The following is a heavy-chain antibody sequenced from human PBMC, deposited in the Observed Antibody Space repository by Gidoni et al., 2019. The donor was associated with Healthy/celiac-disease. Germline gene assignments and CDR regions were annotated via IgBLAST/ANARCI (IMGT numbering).Heavy chain of an antibody. D-gene: IGHD3-3*01. V-gene: IGHV1-58*02. Sequence: QMQLVQSGPEVKKPGTSVKVSCKASGFTFTSSAMQWVRQARGQRLEWIGWIVVGSGNTNYAQKFQERVTITRDMSTSTAYMELSSLRSEDTAVYYCAADLRCSGDYDFWSGCSGDAFDIWGQGTMVTVSS. CDR3: AADLRCSGDYDFWSGCSGDAFDI. CDR2: IVVGSGNT. J-gene: IGHJ3*02. CDR1: GFTFTSSA.